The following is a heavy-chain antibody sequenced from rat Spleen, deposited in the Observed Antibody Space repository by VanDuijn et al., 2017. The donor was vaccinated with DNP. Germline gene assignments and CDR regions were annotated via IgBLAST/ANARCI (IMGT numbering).Heavy chain of an antibody. CDR1: GVIFSDYY. J-gene: IGHJ1*01. CDR3: VRPDYYFGSYPFF. D-gene: IGHD1-12*02. CDR2: ISYDGGIT. V-gene: IGHV5-22*01. Sequence: EGHLVETGGGLVQPGRSLKLSCAASGVIFSDYYMACVRQAPTKGVEWVAYISYDGGITSYGDSVKGRFTISRDNAKSTLYLQMNSLRSEDMSTYYCVRPDYYFGSYPFFWGPGTMVTVSS.